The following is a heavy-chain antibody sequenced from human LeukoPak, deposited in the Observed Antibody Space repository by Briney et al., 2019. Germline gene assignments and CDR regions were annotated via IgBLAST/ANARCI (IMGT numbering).Heavy chain of an antibody. CDR1: GFTFDDYA. CDR2: ISWNSGSI. D-gene: IGHD3-10*01. CDR3: AKEPTGRTYYYGSGSGPAWFDP. J-gene: IGHJ5*02. Sequence: PGGSLRLSCAASGFTFDDYAMHWVREAPGKGLEWVSGISWNSGSIGYADSVKGRFTISRDNAKNSLYLQMNSLRAEDTALYYCAKEPTGRTYYYGSGSGPAWFDPWGQGTLLTVSS. V-gene: IGHV3-9*01.